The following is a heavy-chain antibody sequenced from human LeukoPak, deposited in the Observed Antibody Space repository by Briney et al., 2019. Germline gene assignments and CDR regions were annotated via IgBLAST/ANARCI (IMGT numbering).Heavy chain of an antibody. CDR2: IRHSGSS. D-gene: IGHD6-13*01. CDR1: GDSISSGDYY. J-gene: IGHJ4*02. CDR3: ARAKVSSWDNPLDY. V-gene: IGHV4-30-4*01. Sequence: SETLSLTCTVSGDSISSGDYYWSWIRQPPGKGLERVGFIRHSGSSHHNPSLKSRVTMSVDMSKNQFSLRLSSVTAADTAVYFCARAKVSSWDNPLDYWGQGTLVTVSS.